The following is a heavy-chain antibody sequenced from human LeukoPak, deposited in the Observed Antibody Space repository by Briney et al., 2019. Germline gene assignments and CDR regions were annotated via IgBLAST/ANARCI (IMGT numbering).Heavy chain of an antibody. CDR3: ARVGWYIRAYYFDY. CDR2: INHSGST. CDR1: GGSFSGYY. D-gene: IGHD6-19*01. V-gene: IGHV4-34*01. J-gene: IGHJ4*02. Sequence: MPSETLSLTCAVYGGSFSGYYWSWIRQPPGKGLEWIGEINHSGSTNYNPSLKSRVTISVDTSKSQFSLKLSSVTAADTAVYYCARVGWYIRAYYFDYWGQGTLVTVSS.